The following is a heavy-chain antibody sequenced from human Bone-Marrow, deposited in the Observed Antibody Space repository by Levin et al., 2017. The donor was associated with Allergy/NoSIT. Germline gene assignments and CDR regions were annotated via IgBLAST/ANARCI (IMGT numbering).Heavy chain of an antibody. Sequence: SQTLSLTCTVSGGSIRSYYWSWIRPPPGKGLEWIGYLSYSGTTNYNPSLKSRVTISVDTSKNQFSLKLTSVTAADTAVYYCARSGVVVAATPIFQHWGQGTLVTVSS. CDR3: ARSGVVVAATPIFQH. CDR1: GGSIRSYY. V-gene: IGHV4-59*01. J-gene: IGHJ1*01. CDR2: LSYSGTT. D-gene: IGHD2-15*01.